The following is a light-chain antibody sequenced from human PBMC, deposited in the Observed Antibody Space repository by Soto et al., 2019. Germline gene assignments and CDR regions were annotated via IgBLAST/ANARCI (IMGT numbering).Light chain of an antibody. J-gene: IGLJ1*01. CDR2: SND. CDR1: TSNIGSKT. CDR3: AAWDASLNGYV. Sequence: QSVLTQSPSAFGTPGQRVTIFFSGSTSNIGSKTVNWYRQLPGTAPKLLIYSNDQRPSGVPDRFSGSKSGTSASLAISGLQSEDEADYYCAAWDASLNGYVFGTGTKVTVL. V-gene: IGLV1-44*01.